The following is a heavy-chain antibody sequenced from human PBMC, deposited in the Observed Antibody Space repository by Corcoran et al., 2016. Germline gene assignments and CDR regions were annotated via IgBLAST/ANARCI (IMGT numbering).Heavy chain of an antibody. CDR3: ARGLNDFVWGSYRSGGYYFDY. J-gene: IGHJ4*02. D-gene: IGHD3-16*02. Sequence: QVQLQQWGAGLLKPSETLSLTCAVYGGSFSGYYWSWIRQPPGKGLEWIGEINHSGSTNYNPSLKSRVTISVDTYKNQFSLKLSSVTAADTAVYYCARGLNDFVWGSYRSGGYYFDYWGQGTLVTVSS. V-gene: IGHV4-34*01. CDR1: GGSFSGYY. CDR2: INHSGST.